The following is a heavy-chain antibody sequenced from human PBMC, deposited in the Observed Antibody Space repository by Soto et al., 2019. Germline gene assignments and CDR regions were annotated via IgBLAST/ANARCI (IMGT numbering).Heavy chain of an antibody. CDR3: NSPGRGYDSDY. V-gene: IGHV3-73*01. J-gene: IGHJ4*02. CDR2: IRSKANSYAT. Sequence: GGSLRLSCAASGFTFSGSAMHWVRQASGKGLEWVGRIRSKANSYATAYAASVKGRFTISRDDSKNTAYLQMNSLKTEDTAVYYCNSPGRGYDSDYWGQGTLVTVSS. CDR1: GFTFSGSA. D-gene: IGHD5-12*01.